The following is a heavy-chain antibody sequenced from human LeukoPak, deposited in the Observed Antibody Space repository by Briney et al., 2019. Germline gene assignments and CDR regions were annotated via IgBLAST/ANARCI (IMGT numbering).Heavy chain of an antibody. V-gene: IGHV3-48*04. Sequence: GGSLRLSCAASGFTFSSYSMNWVRQAPGKGLEWVSYISSSGSTIYYADSVKGRFTISRDNAKNSLYLQMNSLRAEDTAVYYCAKCDFWSANDVFDIWGQGTMVTVSS. CDR1: GFTFSSYS. J-gene: IGHJ3*02. D-gene: IGHD3-3*01. CDR2: ISSSGSTI. CDR3: AKCDFWSANDVFDI.